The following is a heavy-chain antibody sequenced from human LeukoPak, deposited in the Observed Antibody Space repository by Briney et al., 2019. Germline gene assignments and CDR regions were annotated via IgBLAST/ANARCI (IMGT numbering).Heavy chain of an antibody. D-gene: IGHD3-10*01. J-gene: IGHJ6*03. CDR2: IRSKAYGGTT. Sequence: GGSLRLSCTASGFTFGDYAMSWFRQAPGKGLEWVGFIRSKAYGGTTEYAASVKGRFTISRDDSKSIAYLQMNSLKTEDTAVYYCTRDLPGSDYYYYMDVWGKGTTVTVSS. V-gene: IGHV3-49*03. CDR3: TRDLPGSDYYYYMDV. CDR1: GFTFGDYA.